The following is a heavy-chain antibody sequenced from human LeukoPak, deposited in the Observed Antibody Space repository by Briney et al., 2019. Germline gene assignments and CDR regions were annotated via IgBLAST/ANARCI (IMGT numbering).Heavy chain of an antibody. D-gene: IGHD1-26*01. Sequence: PSETLSLTCSLSGGSVSNRSYYWGWVRQPPGQGLEWIGFVHYSGITHYNLSLKSQVSISADTSNKQFSLRLTSVTAKDTAIYFCARATARNMDVWGTGITVTVSS. CDR2: VHYSGIT. V-gene: IGHV4-39*01. CDR3: ARATARNMDV. J-gene: IGHJ6*03. CDR1: GGSVSNRSYY.